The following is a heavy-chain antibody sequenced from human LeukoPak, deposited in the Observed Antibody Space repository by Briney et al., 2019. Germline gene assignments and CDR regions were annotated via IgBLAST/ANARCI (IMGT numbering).Heavy chain of an antibody. Sequence: SETLSLTCAVYGGSFSGYYWSWIRQSPGKGLEWIASLYYGGSTYYNPSLKSRVTISEDTSKNQFSLKLNSVTAADTAVYFCVRHGSDYYYYGMDVWGQGTTVTVSS. CDR2: LYYGGST. D-gene: IGHD2-2*03. CDR3: VRHGSDYYYYGMDV. J-gene: IGHJ6*02. V-gene: IGHV4-34*01. CDR1: GGSFSGYY.